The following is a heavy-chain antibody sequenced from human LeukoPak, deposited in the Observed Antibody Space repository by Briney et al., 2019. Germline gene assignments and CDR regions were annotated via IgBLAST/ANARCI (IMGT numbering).Heavy chain of an antibody. J-gene: IGHJ5*01. CDR3: ARGSGWLPDS. V-gene: IGHV4-34*01. CDR2: INHSGST. D-gene: IGHD6-19*01. Sequence: SETLSLTCAVYGGSFSGYYWNWIRQPPGKGLEWIGEINHSGSTNYNPSLKSRVTISGDTSKNQFSLKLSSVTAADTAMYYCARGSGWLPDSWGQGTLVSVSS. CDR1: GGSFSGYY.